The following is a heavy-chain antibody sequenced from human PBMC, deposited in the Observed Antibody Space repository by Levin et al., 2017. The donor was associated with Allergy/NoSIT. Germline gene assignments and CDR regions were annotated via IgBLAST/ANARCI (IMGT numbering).Heavy chain of an antibody. D-gene: IGHD2-21*01. CDR1: GYSFSLYW. Sequence: LGESLKISCQDSGYSFSLYWMSWVRQMPGKGLEWMGRIDPSDGQTKYSPSFQGHVTITADTSINTAYLQWSSLKASDTAMYYCSSHIPHGFRLFESWGQGTLVTVSS. CDR2: IDPSDGQT. CDR3: SSHIPHGFRLFES. V-gene: IGHV5-10-1*01. J-gene: IGHJ4*02.